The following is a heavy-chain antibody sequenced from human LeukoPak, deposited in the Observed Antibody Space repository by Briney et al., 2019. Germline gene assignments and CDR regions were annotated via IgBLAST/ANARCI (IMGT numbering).Heavy chain of an antibody. Sequence: GGSLRLSCAASGFTFSYAWMSWVRQGPGKGLEWVSVIYSGDSTYYADSVKGRFTISRDNSKNTLYLQMNSLRAEDTAVYYCASHSSSWYGFGYWGQGTLVTVSS. V-gene: IGHV3-53*01. CDR2: IYSGDST. CDR3: ASHSSSWYGFGY. J-gene: IGHJ4*02. CDR1: GFTFSYAW. D-gene: IGHD6-13*01.